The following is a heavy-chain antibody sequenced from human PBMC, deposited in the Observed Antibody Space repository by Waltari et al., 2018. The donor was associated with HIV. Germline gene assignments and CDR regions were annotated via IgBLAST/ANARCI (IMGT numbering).Heavy chain of an antibody. CDR2: ILYGENT. V-gene: IGHV4-39*01. CDR3: ARSRECLRFFDWYDR. J-gene: IGHJ5*02. CDR1: GDSIPSTTYF. Sequence: SGTRLVKPSETLSLICNVSGDSIPSTTYFSCLISQTPRTHIDWIASFHFTEAMWMGRILYGENTHYNPSLQSRATISVDRAKNQFSRVLSSVTAADTALYFCARSRECLRFFDWYDRWAEGVPVTVSS. D-gene: IGHD3-3*01.